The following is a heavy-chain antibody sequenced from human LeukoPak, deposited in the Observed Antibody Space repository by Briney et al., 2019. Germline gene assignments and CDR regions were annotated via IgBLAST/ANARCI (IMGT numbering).Heavy chain of an antibody. D-gene: IGHD3-22*01. Sequence: SETLSLTCAVYGESFSGYYWSWIRQPPGKGLEWIGEINHSGSTNYNPSLKSRVTISVDTSKNQFSLKLSSVTAADTAVYYCARVRSSRSSGYSYWGQGTLVTLSS. CDR1: GESFSGYY. V-gene: IGHV4-34*01. J-gene: IGHJ4*02. CDR2: INHSGST. CDR3: ARVRSSRSSGYSY.